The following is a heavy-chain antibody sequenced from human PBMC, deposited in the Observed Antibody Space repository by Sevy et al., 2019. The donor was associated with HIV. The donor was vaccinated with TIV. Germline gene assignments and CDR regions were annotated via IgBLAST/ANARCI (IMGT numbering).Heavy chain of an antibody. CDR2: ISSTGNTI. Sequence: GGSLRLSCAASGFTFSSFSMNWVRQAPGKGLEWVSFISSTGNTIFYADSVKGRFTISRDNAKNSLYLQMSSLRAEDXXXXXXXXXXXXXXXXLYFDHWGQGMLVTVSS. CDR3: XXXXXXXXXXLYFDH. V-gene: IGHV3-48*01. CDR1: GFTFSSFS. J-gene: IGHJ4*02.